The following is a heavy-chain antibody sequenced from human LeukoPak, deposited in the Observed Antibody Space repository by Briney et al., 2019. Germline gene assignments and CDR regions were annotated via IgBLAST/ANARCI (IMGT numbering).Heavy chain of an antibody. J-gene: IGHJ4*02. CDR1: GGSISSYC. CDR2: IYYSGST. D-gene: IGHD3-16*01. V-gene: IGHV4-59*08. Sequence: KPSETLSLTCTVSGGSISSYCWSWIRQPPGKGLEWIGYIYYSGSTNYNPSLKSRVTISVDTSKNQFSLKLSSVTAADTAVYYCARHPVYNYPDYWGQGTLVTVSS. CDR3: ARHPVYNYPDY.